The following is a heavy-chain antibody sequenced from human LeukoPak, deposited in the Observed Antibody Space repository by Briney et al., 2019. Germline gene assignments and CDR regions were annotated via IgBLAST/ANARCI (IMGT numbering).Heavy chain of an antibody. V-gene: IGHV3-11*01. Sequence: PGGSLRLSCAASGFSFSGHSMIWIRQAPGKGLEFISYISAGGSLKYSADSVRGRFTISRDNAGNSLYLQMNSVGAEDTAVYYCARDSLGCGGGCYTFDNWGQGILVTVSS. D-gene: IGHD2-15*01. CDR2: ISAGGSLK. CDR3: ARDSLGCGGGCYTFDN. CDR1: GFSFSGHS. J-gene: IGHJ3*02.